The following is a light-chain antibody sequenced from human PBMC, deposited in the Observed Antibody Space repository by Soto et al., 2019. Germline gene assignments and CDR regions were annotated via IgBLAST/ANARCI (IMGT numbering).Light chain of an antibody. Sequence: EIVLTQSPGSLSLSPGEGATLSCRASQSVSSSFFAWYQQKPGQAPSLLIYGASRRATGVPDRCSGSGFGTDFTLSISRLEPEDFAVYYCQQYESSVTFGQGTKLEIK. J-gene: IGKJ1*01. CDR3: QQYESSVT. V-gene: IGKV3-20*01. CDR2: GAS. CDR1: QSVSSSF.